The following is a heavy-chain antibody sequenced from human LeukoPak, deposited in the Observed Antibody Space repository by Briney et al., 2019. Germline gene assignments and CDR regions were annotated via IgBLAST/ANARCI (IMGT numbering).Heavy chain of an antibody. J-gene: IGHJ3*02. Sequence: PGGSLRLSCAASRFTFSSYAMSWVRQAPGKGLEWVAVISYDGSNKYYADSVKGRFTISRDNSKNTLYLQMNSLRAEDTAVYYCARSRTIFGVVDAFDIWGQGTMVTVSS. CDR1: RFTFSSYA. D-gene: IGHD3-3*01. V-gene: IGHV3-30-3*01. CDR3: ARSRTIFGVVDAFDI. CDR2: ISYDGSNK.